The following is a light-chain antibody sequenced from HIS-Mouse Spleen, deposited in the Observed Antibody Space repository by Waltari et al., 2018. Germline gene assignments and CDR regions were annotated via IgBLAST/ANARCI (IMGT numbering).Light chain of an antibody. Sequence: SYELTQPPSVSVSPGQTARITCSGDALPKKYAYWYQQKSGQSPVLVIYEDSERPSGIPEVLSGSSSGTMATLTISGAQVEDEADYSCYSTDSSGNHRVFGGGTKLTVL. J-gene: IGLJ2*01. CDR1: ALPKKY. V-gene: IGLV3-10*01. CDR2: EDS. CDR3: YSTDSSGNHRV.